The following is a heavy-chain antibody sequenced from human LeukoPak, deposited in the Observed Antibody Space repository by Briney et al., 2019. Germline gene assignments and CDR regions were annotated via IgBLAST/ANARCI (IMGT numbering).Heavy chain of an antibody. CDR2: INHSGST. Sequence: SETLSLTCAVYGGSFSGYYWSWIRQPPGKGLEWIGEINHSGSTNYNPSLKSRVTISVDTSKNQFSLKLSSVTAADTAVYYCARGHSDGNSEWFDSWGQGTPVTVSS. CDR1: GGSFSGYY. D-gene: IGHD4-23*01. CDR3: ARGHSDGNSEWFDS. J-gene: IGHJ5*01. V-gene: IGHV4-34*01.